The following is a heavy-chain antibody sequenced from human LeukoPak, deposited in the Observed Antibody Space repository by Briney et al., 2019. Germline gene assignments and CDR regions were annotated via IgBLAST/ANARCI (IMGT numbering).Heavy chain of an antibody. CDR2: IYYSGST. Sequence: SETLSLTCTVSGGSVSSGSYYWSWIRQPPGKGLEWIGYIYYSGSTNYNPSLKSRVTISVDASKNQFSLKLSSVTAADTAVYYCARHVYNAGFYFDYWGQGTLVTASS. V-gene: IGHV4-61*01. D-gene: IGHD5-24*01. J-gene: IGHJ4*02. CDR3: ARHVYNAGFYFDY. CDR1: GGSVSSGSYY.